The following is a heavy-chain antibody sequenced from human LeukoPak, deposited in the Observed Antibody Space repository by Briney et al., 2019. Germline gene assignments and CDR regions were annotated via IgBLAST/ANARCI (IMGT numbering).Heavy chain of an antibody. J-gene: IGHJ5*02. CDR3: ARRPAAMGDWFDP. D-gene: IGHD2-2*01. V-gene: IGHV4-34*01. Sequence: SETLSLTCAVYDGSFSGYYWSWIRQPPGKGLEWIGEINHSGSSNYNPSLKSRVTTSVDTSKNQFSLMLRFVTAAGTAVYYCARRPAAMGDWFDPWGQGTLVTVSS. CDR1: DGSFSGYY. CDR2: INHSGSS.